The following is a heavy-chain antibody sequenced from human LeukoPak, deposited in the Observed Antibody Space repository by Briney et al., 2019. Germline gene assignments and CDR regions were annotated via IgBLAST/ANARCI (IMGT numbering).Heavy chain of an antibody. CDR1: GLTFSSYA. J-gene: IGHJ4*02. V-gene: IGHV3-30-3*01. CDR2: ISYDGSNK. CDR3: ATPLLQQIAVAGYFDY. D-gene: IGHD6-19*01. Sequence: PGRSLRLSCAASGLTFSSYAMHWVRQAPGKRLEWVAVISYDGSNKYYADSVKGRFTISRDNSKNTLYLQMNSLRAEDTAVYYCATPLLQQIAVAGYFDYWGQGTLVTVSS.